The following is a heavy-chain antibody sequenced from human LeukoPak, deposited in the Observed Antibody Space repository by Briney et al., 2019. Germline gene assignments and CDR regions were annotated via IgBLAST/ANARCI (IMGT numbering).Heavy chain of an antibody. CDR1: GGSISSSSYY. D-gene: IGHD6-13*01. Sequence: SETLSLTCSVSGGSISSSSYYWGWIRQPPGKGLEWIGSIYYIGNTYYNPSLQSRVTISVDTSKNQFSLKLTSVTAADTAVYYCARLLRRIPAAGEFFDYWGQGTLVTVSS. V-gene: IGHV4-39*01. CDR2: IYYIGNT. J-gene: IGHJ4*02. CDR3: ARLLRRIPAAGEFFDY.